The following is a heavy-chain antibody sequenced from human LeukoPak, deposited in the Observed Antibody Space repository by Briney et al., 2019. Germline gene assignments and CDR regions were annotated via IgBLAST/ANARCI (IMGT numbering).Heavy chain of an antibody. Sequence: PGGSLRLSCAASGFTVSSNYMSWVRQAPGKGLEWVSVIYSGGSTYYADSVKGRFTISRDNSKNTLYLQMNSLRAEDTAVYYCARVRSREGLRFLGPFDPWGQGTLVTVSS. CDR3: ARVRSREGLRFLGPFDP. V-gene: IGHV3-66*02. CDR1: GFTVSSNY. CDR2: IYSGGST. D-gene: IGHD3-3*01. J-gene: IGHJ5*02.